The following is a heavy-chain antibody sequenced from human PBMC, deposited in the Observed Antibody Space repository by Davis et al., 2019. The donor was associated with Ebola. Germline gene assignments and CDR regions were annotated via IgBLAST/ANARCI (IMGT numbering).Heavy chain of an antibody. Sequence: GESLKISCAASGFTFSSYSMNWVRQAPGKGLEWVARSTNKAKTYSSEYAASVKGRFTISRDDSKNSLFLQMNSLRAEDTAVYYCARSPIEITMIVVDYGMDVWGKGTTVTVSS. J-gene: IGHJ6*04. CDR2: STNKAKTYSS. CDR3: ARSPIEITMIVVDYGMDV. D-gene: IGHD3-22*01. CDR1: GFTFSSYS. V-gene: IGHV3-72*01.